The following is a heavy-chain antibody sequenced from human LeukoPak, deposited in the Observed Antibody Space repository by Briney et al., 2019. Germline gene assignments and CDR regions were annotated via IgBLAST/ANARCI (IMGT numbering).Heavy chain of an antibody. D-gene: IGHD3-10*01. Sequence: SETLSLTSTVSGESIRSSNWWSWIRQPPGKGLEWIGSIYYSGSTYYNPSLKSRVTISVDTSKNQFSLKLSSVTAADTAVYYCARVYGSGSYFDYWGQGTLVTVSS. J-gene: IGHJ4*02. CDR1: GESIRSSNW. CDR3: ARVYGSGSYFDY. V-gene: IGHV4-39*07. CDR2: IYYSGST.